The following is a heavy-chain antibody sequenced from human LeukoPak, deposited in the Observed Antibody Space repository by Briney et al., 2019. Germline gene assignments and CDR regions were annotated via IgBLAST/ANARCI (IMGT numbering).Heavy chain of an antibody. Sequence: GGSLRLSCAASGFTFSNYAIHWVRQAPGKGLEWVAVISYDGSNKYYADSVKGRFTISRDNSKNALYLQINSLRAEDTAVYYCARARVDIAMFTWLNWYFDLWGRGTLVTVSS. D-gene: IGHD5-18*01. J-gene: IGHJ2*01. V-gene: IGHV3-30-3*01. CDR2: ISYDGSNK. CDR1: GFTFSNYA. CDR3: ARARVDIAMFTWLNWYFDL.